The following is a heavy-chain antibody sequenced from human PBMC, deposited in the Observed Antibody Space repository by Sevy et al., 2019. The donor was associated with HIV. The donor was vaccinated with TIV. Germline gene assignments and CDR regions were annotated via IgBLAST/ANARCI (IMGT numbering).Heavy chain of an antibody. V-gene: IGHV1-2*02. CDR1: GYTFTDYF. CDR3: ASLSGYYYDSSRYYNTDAFDI. CDR2: INPNSGGT. J-gene: IGHJ3*02. D-gene: IGHD3-22*01. Sequence: ASVKVSCKASGYTFTDYFMHWVRQAPGQGLEWMGWINPNSGGTNYAQRFRGRVTMTRDTSIRTAYMELSSLGSDDTAVYYCASLSGYYYDSSRYYNTDAFDIWGQGTMVTVSS.